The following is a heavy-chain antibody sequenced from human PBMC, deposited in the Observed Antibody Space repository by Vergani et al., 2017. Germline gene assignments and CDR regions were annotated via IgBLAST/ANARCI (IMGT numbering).Heavy chain of an antibody. D-gene: IGHD4-23*01. CDR1: GGTFSSYA. CDR3: ARGGNSGWNFDY. V-gene: IGHV1-69*01. CDR2: IIPIFGTA. Sequence: VQLVESGGGLVQPGSSVKVSCKASGGTFSSYAISWVRQAPGQGLEWMGGIIPIFGTANYAQKFQGRVTITADESTSTAYMELSSLRSADTAVYYCARGGNSGWNFDYWGQGTLVTVSS. J-gene: IGHJ4*02.